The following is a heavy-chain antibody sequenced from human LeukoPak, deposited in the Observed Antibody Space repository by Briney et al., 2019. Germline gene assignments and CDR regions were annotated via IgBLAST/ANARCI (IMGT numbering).Heavy chain of an antibody. J-gene: IGHJ2*01. CDR2: IYYSGST. D-gene: IGHD4-23*01. Sequence: PSETLSLTCTVSGGSITSGGYYWGWIRQPPGKGLEWIGNIYYSGSTYYNPSLKSRVTISVDTSKNQFSLKLSSVTAADTVVYYCARLGVTAPWYFDLWGRGTLVTVSS. CDR1: GGSITSGGYY. CDR3: ARLGVTAPWYFDL. V-gene: IGHV4-39*01.